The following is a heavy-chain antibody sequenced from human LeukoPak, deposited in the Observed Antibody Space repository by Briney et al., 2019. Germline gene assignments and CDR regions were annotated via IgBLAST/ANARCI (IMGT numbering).Heavy chain of an antibody. V-gene: IGHV3-20*04. J-gene: IGHJ5*02. CDR1: GFTFDDYG. Sequence: GGSLRLSCAASGFTFDDYGMSWVRQAPGRGLEWVSGITWNGGSTGYADSVKGRFTISRDNAKNSLYLQMNSLRAEDTALYYCARGIDDGDNWFDPWGQGTLVTVSS. D-gene: IGHD1-1*01. CDR2: ITWNGGST. CDR3: ARGIDDGDNWFDP.